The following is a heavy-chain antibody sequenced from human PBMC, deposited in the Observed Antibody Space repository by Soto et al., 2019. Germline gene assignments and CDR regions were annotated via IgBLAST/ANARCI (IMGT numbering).Heavy chain of an antibody. CDR2: IYHSGCT. Sequence: SETLSLTCAVSGGSISSSNWWSWVRQPPGKGLEWIGEIYHSGCTNYNPSLKSRVTISVDKSKNQFSLKLSSVTAADTAVYYCARLIVLMVYAIPSSWFDPWGQGTLVTVSS. V-gene: IGHV4-4*02. D-gene: IGHD2-8*01. CDR1: GGSISSSNW. J-gene: IGHJ5*02. CDR3: ARLIVLMVYAIPSSWFDP.